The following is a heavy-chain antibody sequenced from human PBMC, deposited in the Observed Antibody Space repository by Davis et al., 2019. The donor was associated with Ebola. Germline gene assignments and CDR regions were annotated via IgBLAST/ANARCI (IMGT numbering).Heavy chain of an antibody. CDR1: GFNFSNYA. J-gene: IGHJ6*04. V-gene: IGHV3-30-3*01. Sequence: GESLKISCAASGFNFSNYAIHWVRQAPGKGLEWVAVISYDGVNEYYADSVNGRFTISRDNSQNTVHLQMNSLTPEDTGVYYCARDSYGMDVWGKGTAVTVSS. CDR3: ARDSYGMDV. CDR2: ISYDGVNE.